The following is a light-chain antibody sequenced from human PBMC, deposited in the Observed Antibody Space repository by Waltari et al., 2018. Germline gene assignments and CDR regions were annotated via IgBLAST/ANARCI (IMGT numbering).Light chain of an antibody. CDR3: ATWDSSLSAVV. J-gene: IGLJ2*01. Sequence: QSVLTQPPSMSAAPGQKVTISCSGSSSNIGNNYVSWYQQFPETAPKLLIYEKNNRPAGMPDRFSGSKSGTSATLGSTGLQTGDEADYYCATWDSSLSAVVFGGGTKLTVL. CDR1: SSNIGNNY. V-gene: IGLV1-51*02. CDR2: EKN.